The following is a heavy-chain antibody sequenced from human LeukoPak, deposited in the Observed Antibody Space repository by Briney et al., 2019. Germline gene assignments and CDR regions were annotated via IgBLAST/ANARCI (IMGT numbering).Heavy chain of an antibody. V-gene: IGHV1-3*01. CDR3: ARQYGDYDPFFDY. D-gene: IGHD4-17*01. CDR1: GYTFTSYA. CDR2: INAGNGNT. Sequence: ASVKVSCKASGYTFTSYAMHWVRQAPGQRLEWMGWINAGNGNTKYSQKFQGRVTITRDTSASTAYMELSSLRSEDTAVYYCARQYGDYDPFFDYWGQGTLVTVSS. J-gene: IGHJ4*02.